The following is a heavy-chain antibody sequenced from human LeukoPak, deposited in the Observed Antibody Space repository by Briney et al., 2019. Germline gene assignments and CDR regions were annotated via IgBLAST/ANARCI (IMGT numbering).Heavy chain of an antibody. Sequence: RASVKVSCKASGYTFTSYGIRWVRQAPGQGLEWMGWISAYNGNTNYAQKLQGRVTMTTDTSTSTAYMELRSLRSDDTAVYYCARDARYYDFWSGYLNWFDPWGQGTLVTVSS. D-gene: IGHD3-3*01. V-gene: IGHV1-18*01. J-gene: IGHJ5*02. CDR3: ARDARYYDFWSGYLNWFDP. CDR2: ISAYNGNT. CDR1: GYTFTSYG.